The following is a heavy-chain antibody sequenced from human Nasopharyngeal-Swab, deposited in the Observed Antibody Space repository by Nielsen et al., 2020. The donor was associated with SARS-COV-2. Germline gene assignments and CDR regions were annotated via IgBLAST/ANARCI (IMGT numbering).Heavy chain of an antibody. D-gene: IGHD3-22*01. CDR1: GLTFGSNG. CDR3: VKGSGYHYGDHHYGMDV. CDR2: TSTSGAT. J-gene: IGHJ6*02. Sequence: RGLLRLSSVASGLTFGSNGLSRVRQPPGKGLEWVSTTSTSGATYLADSVKGRFSVFRDNSKNTLSLEMISLRAEDTAVYHCVKGSGYHYGDHHYGMDVWGQGTTVTVSS. V-gene: IGHV3-23*01.